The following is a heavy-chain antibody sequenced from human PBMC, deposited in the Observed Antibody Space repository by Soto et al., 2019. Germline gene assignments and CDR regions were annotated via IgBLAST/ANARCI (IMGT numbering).Heavy chain of an antibody. CDR2: IDQSGDT. CDR1: VGSFSGFY. Sequence: PSETLSLTCAFYVGSFSGFYWSCVRHPPGKWLEWIGEIDQSGDTNHNPSLKSRVTISVDTSKNQFSLKLSSVTAADTAVYYCARTLRSGGGSVVRSSNGDNGFDPWRQGNLVPXAS. D-gene: IGHD3-10*01. J-gene: IGHJ5*02. CDR3: ARTLRSGGGSVVRSSNGDNGFDP. V-gene: IGHV4-34*01.